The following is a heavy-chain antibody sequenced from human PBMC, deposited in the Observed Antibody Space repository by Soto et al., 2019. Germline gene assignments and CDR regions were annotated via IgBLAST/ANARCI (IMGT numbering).Heavy chain of an antibody. CDR2: IYDSGST. V-gene: IGHV4-59*11. CDR3: ARGGGAALVRGIGAFDI. Sequence: SETLSLTCTVSGDSINSRYWNWIRQSPGKGLEWIAYIYDSGSTNYNPSLKSRVTISVDTSKNEFSLKLSSVTAADTAVYYCARGGGAALVRGIGAFDIWGQGTMVTVSS. D-gene: IGHD3-10*01. CDR1: GDSINSRY. J-gene: IGHJ3*02.